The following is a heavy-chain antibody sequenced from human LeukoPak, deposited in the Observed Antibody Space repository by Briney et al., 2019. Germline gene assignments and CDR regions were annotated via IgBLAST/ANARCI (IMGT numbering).Heavy chain of an antibody. CDR2: ISYDGSNK. J-gene: IGHJ4*02. D-gene: IGHD3-22*01. CDR1: GFTFSSYG. Sequence: GGSLRLSCAASGFTFSSYGMHWVRQAPGKGLEWVAVISYDGSNKYYADSVEGRFTISRDNSKNTLYLKMNSLRAEDTAVYYCAKELLTDYDSSGYSSDYWGQGTLDYWGQGTLVTVSS. CDR3: AKELLTDYDSSGYSSDYWGQGTLDY. V-gene: IGHV3-30*18.